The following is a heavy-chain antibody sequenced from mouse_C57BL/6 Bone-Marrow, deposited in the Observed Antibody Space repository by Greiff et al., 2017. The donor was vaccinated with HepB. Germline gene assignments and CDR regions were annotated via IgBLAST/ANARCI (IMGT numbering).Heavy chain of an antibody. D-gene: IGHD1-1*01. V-gene: IGHV2-6-1*01. J-gene: IGHJ4*01. Sequence: QVQLKESGPGLVAPSQSLSITCTVSGFSLTSYGVHWVRQPPGKGLEWLVVIWSDGSTTYNSALKSRLSISKDNSKSQVFLKMNSHQTDDTAMYYCARQGYYYGSSYAMDYWGQGTSVTVSS. CDR1: GFSLTSYG. CDR2: IWSDGST. CDR3: ARQGYYYGSSYAMDY.